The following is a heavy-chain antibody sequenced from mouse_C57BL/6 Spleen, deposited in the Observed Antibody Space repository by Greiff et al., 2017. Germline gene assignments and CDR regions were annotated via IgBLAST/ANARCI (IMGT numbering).Heavy chain of an antibody. CDR3: ARFRNSGAMDY. Sequence: VQLQQSGPELVKPGASVKISCKASGYTFTDYYMNWVKQSHGKSLEWIGDIHPNNGGTSYNQKFKGKATLTVDQSSSTAYMELRSLTSEDSAVYYCARFRNSGAMDYWGQGTSVTVSS. J-gene: IGHJ4*01. CDR1: GYTFTDYY. V-gene: IGHV1-26*01. CDR2: IHPNNGGT. D-gene: IGHD2-1*01.